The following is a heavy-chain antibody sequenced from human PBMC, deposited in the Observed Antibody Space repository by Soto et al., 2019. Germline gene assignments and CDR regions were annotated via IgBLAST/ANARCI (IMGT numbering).Heavy chain of an antibody. CDR3: ARDKGDFTFGP. J-gene: IGHJ1*01. D-gene: IGHD3-3*01. Sequence: QVLLVQSGVEVKKPGAAVNISCKGSGYSFDKNGISWVRQAPGQGLEWMGWISGDTGDTLYAQKFQGRLSVTTVTSTRTAYMELRRLTSDDTAIYYCARDKGDFTFGPWGQGSLVTVSS. CDR2: ISGDTGDT. CDR1: GYSFDKNG. V-gene: IGHV1-18*01.